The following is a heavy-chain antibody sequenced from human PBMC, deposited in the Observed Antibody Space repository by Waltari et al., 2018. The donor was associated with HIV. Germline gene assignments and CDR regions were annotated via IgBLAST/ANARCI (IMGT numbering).Heavy chain of an antibody. CDR2: INHSGST. CDR1: GGSFSGYY. Sequence: QVQLQQWGAGLLKPSETLSLTCAVYGGSFSGYYWSWIRQPPGKGLEWIGEINHSGSTNYNPSLKSRVTISVDTSKNQFSLKLSSVTAADTAVYYCARGMAGIAARGGYYYYYMDVWGKGTTVTVSS. CDR3: ARGMAGIAARGGYYYYYMDV. D-gene: IGHD6-6*01. J-gene: IGHJ6*03. V-gene: IGHV4-34*01.